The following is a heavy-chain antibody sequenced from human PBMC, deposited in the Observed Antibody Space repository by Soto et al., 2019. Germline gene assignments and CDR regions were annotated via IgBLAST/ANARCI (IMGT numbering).Heavy chain of an antibody. J-gene: IGHJ6*02. CDR1: GFTFSSYA. D-gene: IGHD1-1*01. V-gene: IGHV3-30-3*01. CDR2: ISYDGSNK. CDR3: ARGTERYYYYGMDV. Sequence: PGGSLRLSCAASGFTFSSYAMHWVRQAPGKGLEWVAVISYDGSNKYYADSVKGRFTISRDNSKNTLYLQMNSLRAEDTAVYYCARGTERYYYYGMDVWGQGTTVTVSS.